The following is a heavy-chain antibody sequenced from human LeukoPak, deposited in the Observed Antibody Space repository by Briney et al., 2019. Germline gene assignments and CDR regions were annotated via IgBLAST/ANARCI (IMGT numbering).Heavy chain of an antibody. D-gene: IGHD1-26*01. V-gene: IGHV4-39*01. CDR3: ARHAPEEPEWFDP. CDR2: IYYSGST. J-gene: IGHJ5*02. CDR1: GGSISSSSYY. Sequence: SETLSLTCTVSGGSISSSSYYWGWIRQPPGKGLEWIGSIYYSGSTYYNPSLKSRVTISVDTSKNQFSLKLSSVTAADTAVYYCARHAPEEPEWFDPWGQGTLVTVSS.